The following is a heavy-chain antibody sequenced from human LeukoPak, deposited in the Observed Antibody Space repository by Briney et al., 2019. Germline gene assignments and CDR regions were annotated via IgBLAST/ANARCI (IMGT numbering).Heavy chain of an antibody. J-gene: IGHJ6*03. V-gene: IGHV4-61*02. CDR1: GGSISSSSYY. Sequence: SETLSLTCTVSGGSISSSSYYWSWIRQPAGKGLEWIGRIYTSGSTNYNPSLKSRVTMSVDTSKNQFSLKLSSVTAADTAVYYCARGGYDFWSGSHYMDVWGKGTTVTVSS. CDR3: ARGGYDFWSGSHYMDV. CDR2: IYTSGST. D-gene: IGHD3-3*01.